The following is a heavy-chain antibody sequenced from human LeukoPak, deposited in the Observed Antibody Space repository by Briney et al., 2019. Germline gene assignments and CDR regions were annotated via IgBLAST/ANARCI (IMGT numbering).Heavy chain of an antibody. V-gene: IGHV3-30*03. CDR2: ISYDGSNQ. J-gene: IGHJ4*02. CDR3: ARDWAPYYDILTYFDY. CDR1: GFTFSSYG. D-gene: IGHD3-9*01. Sequence: GRSLRLSCAVSGFTFSSYGMHWARQAPDKGLEWVAVISYDGSNQYYADSVKGRFTISRDNSKNTLYLQMNSLRAEDTAVYYCARDWAPYYDILTYFDYWGQGTLVTVSS.